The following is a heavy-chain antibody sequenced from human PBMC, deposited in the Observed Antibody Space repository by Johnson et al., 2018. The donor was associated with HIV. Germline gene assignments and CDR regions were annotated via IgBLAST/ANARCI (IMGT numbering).Heavy chain of an antibody. D-gene: IGHD1-26*01. V-gene: IGHV3-30*02. Sequence: QMLLVESGGGVVQPGGSLRLSCAASGFIFSNYDIHWVRQAPGKGLDWVACIRYDGSNNFYADSVKGRFTISRDNAKNTAYLQMNSLRAEDTVVYYCARDGHGIWENAAFDVWGQGTMVTVSS. CDR2: IRYDGSNN. CDR1: GFIFSNYD. J-gene: IGHJ3*01. CDR3: ARDGHGIWENAAFDV.